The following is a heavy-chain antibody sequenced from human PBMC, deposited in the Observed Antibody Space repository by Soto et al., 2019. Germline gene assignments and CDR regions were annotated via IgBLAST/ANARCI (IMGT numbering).Heavy chain of an antibody. CDR1: GFTFSSYW. D-gene: IGHD3-22*01. CDR2: IKQDGSEK. V-gene: IGHV3-7*01. CDR3: ARAGVFYYDSSGYPY. J-gene: IGHJ4*02. Sequence: EVQLVESGGGLVQPGGSLRLSCAASGFTFSSYWMSWVRQAPGKGPEWVANIKQDGSEKYYVDSVKGRFTISRDNAKNSLYLQMNSLRAEDTAVYYCARAGVFYYDSSGYPYWGQGTLVTVSS.